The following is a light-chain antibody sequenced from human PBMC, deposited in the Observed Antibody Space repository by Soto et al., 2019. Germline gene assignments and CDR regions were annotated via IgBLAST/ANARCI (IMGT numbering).Light chain of an antibody. CDR1: QSVSSN. CDR3: QQYTNWPPRAWT. J-gene: IGKJ1*01. V-gene: IGKV3-15*01. CDR2: GAS. Sequence: EIVMTQSPATLSVSPGERATLSCRASQSVSSNLAWYQQKPGQAPRLLIYGASTRATGIPARFSGSGSGTEFPLTISSLQSEDFVVYYCQQYTNWPPRAWTFGQGTKVEIK.